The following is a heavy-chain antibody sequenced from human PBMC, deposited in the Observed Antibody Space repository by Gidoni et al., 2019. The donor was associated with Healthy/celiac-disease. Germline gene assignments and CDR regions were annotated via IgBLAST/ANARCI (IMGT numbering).Heavy chain of an antibody. Sequence: QVQLQESGPGLVKPSETLSLPCAGSGFSISIGYYWGWIRQPPGKGLEWIGNIYHSGSTYYNPSLKSRVTISVDTSKNQFSLKLSSVTAADTAVYYCARIMITFGGAPGYFQHWGQGTLVTVSS. CDR3: ARIMITFGGAPGYFQH. CDR1: GFSISIGYY. CDR2: IYHSGST. J-gene: IGHJ1*01. V-gene: IGHV4-38-2*01. D-gene: IGHD3-16*01.